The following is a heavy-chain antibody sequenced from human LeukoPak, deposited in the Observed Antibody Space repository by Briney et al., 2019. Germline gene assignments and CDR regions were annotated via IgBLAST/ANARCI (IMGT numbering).Heavy chain of an antibody. Sequence: GGSLRLSCAASGLTVSSNYMSWVRQAPGKGLEWVSVIYSGGSTYYADSVKGRFTISRDNSKNTLYLQMNSLRAEDTAVYYCARDHCSSTSCYPFDYYYGMDVWGQGTTVTVSS. CDR1: GLTVSSNY. D-gene: IGHD2-2*01. CDR3: ARDHCSSTSCYPFDYYYGMDV. J-gene: IGHJ6*02. CDR2: IYSGGST. V-gene: IGHV3-53*01.